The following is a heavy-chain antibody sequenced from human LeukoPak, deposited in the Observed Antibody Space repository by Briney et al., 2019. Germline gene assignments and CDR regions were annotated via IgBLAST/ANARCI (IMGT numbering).Heavy chain of an antibody. CDR2: IRSSRSYT. CDR1: GITFSSYS. Sequence: GGSLRLSCAASGITFSSYSMNWVRQAPGKGLEWVSSIRSSRSYTYYADSVKGRFTISRDNAKNSLYLQMNSLRAEDTAVYYCARVVWRDGYIYDVFDIWGQGTMVTVSP. CDR3: ARVVWRDGYIYDVFDI. D-gene: IGHD5-24*01. V-gene: IGHV3-21*01. J-gene: IGHJ3*02.